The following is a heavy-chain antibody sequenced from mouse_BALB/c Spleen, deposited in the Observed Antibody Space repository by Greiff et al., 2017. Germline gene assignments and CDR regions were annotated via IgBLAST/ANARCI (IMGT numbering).Heavy chain of an antibody. J-gene: IGHJ2*01. CDR1: GFTFSDYY. Sequence: DVKLVESGGGLVKPGGSLKLSCAASGFTFSDYYMYWVRQTPEKRLEWVATISDGGSYTYYPDSVKGRFTISRDNAKNNLYLQMSSLKSEDTAMYYCARWFDYWGQGTTLTVSS. CDR2: ISDGGSYT. V-gene: IGHV5-4*02. CDR3: ARWFDY.